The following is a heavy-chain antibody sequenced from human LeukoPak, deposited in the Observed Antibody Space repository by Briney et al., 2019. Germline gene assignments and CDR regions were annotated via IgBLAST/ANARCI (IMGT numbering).Heavy chain of an antibody. J-gene: IGHJ4*02. D-gene: IGHD3-10*01. V-gene: IGHV3-66*01. CDR3: ARGTVTMVDY. Sequence: PGGSLRLSCAASGFTFSIYAMSWVRQAPGKGLEWVSVIYSGGSTYYADSVKGRFTISGDNSKNTLFLQMNSLRAGDTAVYYCARGTVTMVDYWGQGTLVTVSS. CDR2: IYSGGST. CDR1: GFTFSIYA.